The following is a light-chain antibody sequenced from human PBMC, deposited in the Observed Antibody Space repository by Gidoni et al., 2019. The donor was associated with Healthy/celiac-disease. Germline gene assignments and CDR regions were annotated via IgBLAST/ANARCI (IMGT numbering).Light chain of an antibody. CDR2: DAS. CDR1: QRVSSY. CDR3: QQRSNWLT. V-gene: IGKV3-11*01. Sequence: ELVFTQSPATLSVSPGDSDTLPCRASQRVSSYLAWYQQKPGQAPRLLIYDASNRATGIPARVSGSGSGTDFTLTISSREPEDFAVYYCQQRSNWLTFGGGTKVEIK. J-gene: IGKJ4*01.